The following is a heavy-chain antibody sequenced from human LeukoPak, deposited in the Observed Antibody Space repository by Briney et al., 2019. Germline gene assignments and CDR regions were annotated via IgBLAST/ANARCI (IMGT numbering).Heavy chain of an antibody. V-gene: IGHV1-3*03. Sequence: ASVKVSCKASGYTFTSYVMHWVRQAPGQRLEWMGWINVGNGNTKYSQDFQGRVTITRDTSASTAYMDLSSLRSEDMAVYYCARDLDYGDYTSNESFDYWGQGTLVTVSS. CDR2: INVGNGNT. CDR1: GYTFTSYV. J-gene: IGHJ4*02. D-gene: IGHD4-17*01. CDR3: ARDLDYGDYTSNESFDY.